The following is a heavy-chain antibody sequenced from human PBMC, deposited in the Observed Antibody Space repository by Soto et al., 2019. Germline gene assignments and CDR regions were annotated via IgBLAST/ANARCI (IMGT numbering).Heavy chain of an antibody. CDR3: AKMSSENYYDPVFS. V-gene: IGHV3-11*01. J-gene: IGHJ4*02. Sequence: QVQLVESGGGLVQTSGSLRIACVASGFTFSDYYMSWFRQAPVKGLEWVSYISSSGNTIYYADSVKGRFTISRDNAKNSVYLQMNSLRAEDTALYFCAKMSSENYYDPVFSWGQGTLVTVSS. D-gene: IGHD3-22*01. CDR1: GFTFSDYY. CDR2: ISSSGNTI.